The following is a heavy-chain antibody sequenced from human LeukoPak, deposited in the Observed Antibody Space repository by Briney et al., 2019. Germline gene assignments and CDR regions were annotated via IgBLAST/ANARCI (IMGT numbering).Heavy chain of an antibody. CDR2: IYYSGTT. CDR3: ARHLNYYGSGSYGAYYYYGMDV. V-gene: IGHV4-39*07. J-gene: IGHJ6*02. Sequence: TSETLSLTCTVSGGSISSSSYYWGWIRQPPRKGLEWIGSIYYSGTTYYNPSLKSRVTISVDTSKNQFSLKLSSVTAADTAVYYCARHLNYYGSGSYGAYYYYGMDVWGQGTTVTVSS. D-gene: IGHD3-10*01. CDR1: GGSISSSSYY.